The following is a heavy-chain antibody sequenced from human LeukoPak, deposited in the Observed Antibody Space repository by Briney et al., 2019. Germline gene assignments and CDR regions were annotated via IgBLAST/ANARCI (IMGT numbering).Heavy chain of an antibody. J-gene: IGHJ5*02. CDR1: GDSISIGNYY. D-gene: IGHD1-26*01. CDR2: ISFSGSS. Sequence: SQTLSLTCTVSGDSISIGNYYWSWIRQPAGKGLEWIGRISFSGSSDYNPSLKSRVTISKDTSKNQFSLKMTSVTAADTAVYYCARNVGGGYSNWFDPWGQGTLVTVSS. CDR3: ARNVGGGYSNWFDP. V-gene: IGHV4-61*02.